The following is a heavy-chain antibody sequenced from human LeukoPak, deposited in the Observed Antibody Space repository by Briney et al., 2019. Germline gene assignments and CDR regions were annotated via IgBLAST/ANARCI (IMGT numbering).Heavy chain of an antibody. D-gene: IGHD3-22*01. Sequence: SVKVSCKASGGTFSSYALSWVREAPGQGLEWVGGIIPIVGRAKYAQKFQGRVTITTDESTSTGYMELSSLRSQDTAVYYCSNYDSSGYGHLDYWGQGTLVTVSS. CDR2: IIPIVGRA. V-gene: IGHV1-69*05. J-gene: IGHJ4*02. CDR3: SNYDSSGYGHLDY. CDR1: GGTFSSYA.